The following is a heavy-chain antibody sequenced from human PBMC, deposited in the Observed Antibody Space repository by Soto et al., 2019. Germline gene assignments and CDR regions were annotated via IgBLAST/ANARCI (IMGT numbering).Heavy chain of an antibody. D-gene: IGHD1-26*01. J-gene: IGHJ4*02. CDR1: GYTFTASA. Sequence: ASVKVSCKTSGYTFTASAIHWVRQAPGQRLEWMGYINAGNGYTRYSQKFQGRVTITRDTSASTVFMEVSSLEYEDTAIYYCARDDSGFSGSHYIDYFNYWGQGALVTVSS. CDR2: INAGNGYT. CDR3: ARDDSGFSGSHYIDYFNY. V-gene: IGHV1-3*01.